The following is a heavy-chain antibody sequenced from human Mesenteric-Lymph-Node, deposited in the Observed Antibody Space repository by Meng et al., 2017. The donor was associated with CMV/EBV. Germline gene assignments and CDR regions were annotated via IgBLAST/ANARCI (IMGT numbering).Heavy chain of an antibody. V-gene: IGHV3-30*02. J-gene: IGHJ4*02. D-gene: IGHD3-22*01. CDR3: AKDRQYDSSGYYYGHNDY. Sequence: GGSLRLSCAASGFTFRSHGMHWVRQPPGKGPEWVAFMAYDGSVKYYADSVKGRFTISRDNSKNTLYLQMNSLRAEDTAVYYCAKDRQYDSSGYYYGHNDYWGQGTLVTVSS. CDR2: MAYDGSVK. CDR1: GFTFRSHG.